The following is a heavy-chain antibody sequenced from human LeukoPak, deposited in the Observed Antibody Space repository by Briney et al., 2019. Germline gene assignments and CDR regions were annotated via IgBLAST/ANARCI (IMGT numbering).Heavy chain of an antibody. Sequence: PSETLSLTCTVSGGSISSGSYYWSWIRQPAGKGLEWIVRIYTSGSTNYNPSLKSRVTISVDTSKNQFSLKLSSVTAADTAVYYCARGTYYYDSSGYYYNFDYWGQGTLVTVSS. CDR1: GGSISSGSYY. CDR2: IYTSGST. V-gene: IGHV4-61*02. CDR3: ARGTYYYDSSGYYYNFDY. J-gene: IGHJ4*02. D-gene: IGHD3-22*01.